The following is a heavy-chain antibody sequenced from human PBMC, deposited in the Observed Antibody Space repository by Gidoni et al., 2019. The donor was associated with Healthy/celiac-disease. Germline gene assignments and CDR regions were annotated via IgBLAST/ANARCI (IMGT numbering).Heavy chain of an antibody. CDR3: ERHGYYDILTGLDYYYGMDV. Sequence: EVQLMESGGGLVQPGGSLRLSCAASGFTFSSYSMNWVRQAPGKGLEWVSYISSSSSTIYYADSVKGRFTISRDNAKNSLYLQMNSLRAEDTAVYYCERHGYYDILTGLDYYYGMDVWGQGTTVTVSS. CDR2: ISSSSSTI. CDR1: GFTFSSYS. V-gene: IGHV3-48*01. D-gene: IGHD3-9*01. J-gene: IGHJ6*02.